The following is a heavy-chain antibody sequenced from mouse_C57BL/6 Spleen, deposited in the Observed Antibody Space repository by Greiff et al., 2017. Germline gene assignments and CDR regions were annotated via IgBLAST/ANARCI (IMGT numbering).Heavy chain of an antibody. J-gene: IGHJ4*01. D-gene: IGHD1-1*01. CDR1: GFTFSDYY. Sequence: EVKVVESEGGLVQPGSSMKLSCTASGFTFSDYYMAWVRQVPEKGLEWVANINYDGSSTYYLDSLKSRFIISRDNAKNILYLQMSSLKSEDTATYYCARERDYYGSSLYAMDYWGQGTSVTVSS. CDR2: INYDGSST. V-gene: IGHV5-16*01. CDR3: ARERDYYGSSLYAMDY.